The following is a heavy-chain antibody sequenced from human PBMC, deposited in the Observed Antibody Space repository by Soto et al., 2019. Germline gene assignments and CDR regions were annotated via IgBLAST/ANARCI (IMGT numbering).Heavy chain of an antibody. V-gene: IGHV2-5*02. CDR3: AHSLIPNWGSRGAFDY. D-gene: IGHD7-27*01. Sequence: QITLKESGPTLVKPTQPLTLTCTFSGFSLSTSGVGVGWIRQPPGKALEWLALIYWDDDKRYSPSLKSRLTITKETSKNQVVLTTTNMDPVDTATYYCAHSLIPNWGSRGAFDYWGQGTLVTVSS. J-gene: IGHJ4*02. CDR1: GFSLSTSGVG. CDR2: IYWDDDK.